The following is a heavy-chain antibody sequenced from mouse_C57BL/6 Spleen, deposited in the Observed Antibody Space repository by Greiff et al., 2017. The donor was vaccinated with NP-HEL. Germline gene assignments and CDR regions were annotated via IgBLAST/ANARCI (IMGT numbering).Heavy chain of an antibody. J-gene: IGHJ1*03. Sequence: QVQLQQPGAELVRPGSSVKLSCKASGYTFTSYWMDWVKQRPGQGLEWIGNIYPSDSETHYNQKFKDKATLTVDKSSSTAYMQLSSLTSEDSAVYYCARGGDWYFEVWGTGTTVTVSS. CDR1: GYTFTSYW. CDR2: IYPSDSET. V-gene: IGHV1-61*01. CDR3: ARGGDWYFEV.